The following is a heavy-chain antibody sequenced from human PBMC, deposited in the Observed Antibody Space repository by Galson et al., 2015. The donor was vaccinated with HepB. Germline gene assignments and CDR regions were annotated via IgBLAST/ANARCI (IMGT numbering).Heavy chain of an antibody. J-gene: IGHJ3*02. D-gene: IGHD2-2*01. CDR3: ARKRTIPDAFDI. V-gene: IGHV5-51*01. CDR1: GDTFSNYW. CDR2: IYPGDSDT. Sequence: QSGAEVKKPGESLKISCKGSGDTFSNYWIGWVRQMPGKGLEWMGIIYPGDSDTRYSPSFQGQVTISADKSISTAYLQWSSLKASDTAMYYCARKRTIPDAFDIWGQGTMDTVSS.